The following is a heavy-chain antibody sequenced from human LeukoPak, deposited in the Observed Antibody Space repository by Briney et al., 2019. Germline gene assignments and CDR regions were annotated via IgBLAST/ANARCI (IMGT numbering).Heavy chain of an antibody. Sequence: GFSLRLSCAASGFTTSIRYMSGVRQAPDKEMEWVSVIYSGCHTCYAASVKGRLPIYRDYSKNTLYLEVKSLRAADPAVYYCARDRGSGWYGGYAFDIWRQGTMVTVS. CDR3: ARDRGSGWYGGYAFDI. V-gene: IGHV3-53*01. D-gene: IGHD6-19*01. CDR1: GFTTSIRY. CDR2: IYSGCHT. J-gene: IGHJ3*02.